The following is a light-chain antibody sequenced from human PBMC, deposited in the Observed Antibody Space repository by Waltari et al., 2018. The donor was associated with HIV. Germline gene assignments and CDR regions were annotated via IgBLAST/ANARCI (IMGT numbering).Light chain of an antibody. V-gene: IGKV4-1*01. Sequence: DIVLTQSPDSLAVSLGERATINCKASQSVLYNSNSKNYLSWYQQRPGQPPKLLIYWASTRKSGVPDRFSGSASGTDFTLTISGLQAEDVAVYYCHQYYTTPWAFGQGTKVEIK. CDR3: HQYYTTPWA. J-gene: IGKJ1*01. CDR1: QSVLYNSNSKNY. CDR2: WAS.